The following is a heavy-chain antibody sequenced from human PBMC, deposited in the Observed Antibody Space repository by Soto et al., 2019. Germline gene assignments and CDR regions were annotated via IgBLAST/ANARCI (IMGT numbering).Heavy chain of an antibody. CDR3: ARDKVAAVDYYYGMDV. CDR2: IYYSGST. J-gene: IGHJ6*02. CDR1: GGSISSYY. V-gene: IGHV4-59*01. D-gene: IGHD6-13*01. Sequence: SETLSLTCTVSGGSISSYYWSWIRQPPGKGLEWIGYIYYSGSTNYNPSLKSRVTISVDTSKNQFSLKLSSVTAADTAVYYCARDKVAAVDYYYGMDVWGQGTTVTVSS.